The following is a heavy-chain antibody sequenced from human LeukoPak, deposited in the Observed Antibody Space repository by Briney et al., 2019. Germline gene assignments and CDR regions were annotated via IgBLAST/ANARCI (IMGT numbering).Heavy chain of an antibody. CDR1: GYSISSGYY. CDR2: IYHSGST. J-gene: IGHJ4*02. V-gene: IGHV4-38-2*02. Sequence: SETLSPTCTVSGYSISSGYYWGWIRQPPGKGLEWIGSIYHSGSTYYNPSLKSRVTISVDTSKNQFSLKLSSVTAADTAVCYCARLAGATPFDYWGQGTLVTVSS. CDR3: ARLAGATPFDY. D-gene: IGHD1-26*01.